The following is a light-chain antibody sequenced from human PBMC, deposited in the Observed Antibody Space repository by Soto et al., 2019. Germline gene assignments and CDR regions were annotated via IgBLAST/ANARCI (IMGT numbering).Light chain of an antibody. J-gene: IGLJ1*01. CDR2: DVS. CDR1: SSDVGGYNY. CDR3: SSYTSSSYPLYV. V-gene: IGLV2-14*01. Sequence: QSALTQPASVSGSPGQSITISCTGTSSDVGGYNYVSWYQQHPGKAPKLMIYDVSNRPSGVSNRFSGSKSGNTASLTISGRQAEDEADYYCSSYTSSSYPLYVLGTGTKLTVL.